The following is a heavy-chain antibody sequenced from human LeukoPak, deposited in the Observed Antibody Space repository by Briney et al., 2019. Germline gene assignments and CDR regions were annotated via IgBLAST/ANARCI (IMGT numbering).Heavy chain of an antibody. CDR2: IYYSGST. D-gene: IGHD3-10*01. CDR3: ASFEYYGSGDP. CDR1: GGSISSSSYY. V-gene: IGHV4-39*01. J-gene: IGHJ5*02. Sequence: PSETLSLTCTVSGGSISSSSYYWGWIRQPPGKGLEWIGSIYYSGSTYYNPSLKSRVTISVDTSKNQFSLKLSSVTAADTAVYYCASFEYYGSGDPWGQGTLVTVSS.